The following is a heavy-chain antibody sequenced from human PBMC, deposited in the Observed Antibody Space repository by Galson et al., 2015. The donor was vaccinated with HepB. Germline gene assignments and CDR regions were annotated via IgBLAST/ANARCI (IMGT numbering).Heavy chain of an antibody. CDR3: ANPRLGPFDY. Sequence: SLRLSCAASGFTFSSYGMHWVRQAPGKGLEWVAVISYDGSNKYYADSVKGRFTISRDNSKNTLYLQMNSLRAEDTAVYYCANPRLGPFDYWGQGTLVTVSS. J-gene: IGHJ4*02. CDR2: ISYDGSNK. V-gene: IGHV3-30*18. D-gene: IGHD3-9*01. CDR1: GFTFSSYG.